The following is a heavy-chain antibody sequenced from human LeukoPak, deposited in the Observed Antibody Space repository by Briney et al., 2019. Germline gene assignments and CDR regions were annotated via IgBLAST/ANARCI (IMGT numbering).Heavy chain of an antibody. J-gene: IGHJ3*02. Sequence: SETLSLTCSVSGGSITNYYWNWMRQPPGKGLEWIGYISHIGSTNYNPSLKSRLTISVDMSKNQFYLKLTSVTAADTAIYYCARYRRSANAFYMWGQGTVVTVCS. D-gene: IGHD1-14*01. CDR3: ARYRRSANAFYM. CDR2: ISHIGST. CDR1: GGSITNYY. V-gene: IGHV4-59*01.